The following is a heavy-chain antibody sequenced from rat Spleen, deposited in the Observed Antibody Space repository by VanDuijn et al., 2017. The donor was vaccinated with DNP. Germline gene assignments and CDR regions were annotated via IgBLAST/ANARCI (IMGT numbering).Heavy chain of an antibody. J-gene: IGHJ4*01. CDR1: GFTFSDYS. D-gene: IGHD1-11*01. V-gene: IGHV5S10*01. CDR2: IVYDGSGS. Sequence: EVQLVESGGGLVQPGRSLKLSCAASGFTFSDYSMAWVRQAPKKGLEWVATIVYDGSGSYYGDSVTGRITISRENAKSNLYLQMDNLWSEDTATYYCVTHGSISSTSTEAMDVWGQELQSLSHQ. CDR3: VTHGSISSTSTEAMDV.